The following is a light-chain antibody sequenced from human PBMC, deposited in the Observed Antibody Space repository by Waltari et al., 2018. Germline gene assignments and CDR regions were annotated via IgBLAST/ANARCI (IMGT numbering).Light chain of an antibody. CDR1: QDINNW. CDR2: RAS. J-gene: IGKJ2*03. Sequence: DIQMTQSPSSLSASLGDRVTITCRASQDINNWLAWYQHKPGKAPNRLIYRASSLETGVPSRFSGSGSGTDFTLTISSLQPEDIATYYCQEHDNSPYSFGQGTKVEIK. CDR3: QEHDNSPYS. V-gene: IGKV1-33*01.